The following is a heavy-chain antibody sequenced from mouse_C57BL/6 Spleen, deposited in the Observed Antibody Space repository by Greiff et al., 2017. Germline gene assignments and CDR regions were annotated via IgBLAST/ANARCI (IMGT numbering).Heavy chain of an antibody. CDR1: GFTFSDYG. V-gene: IGHV5-17*01. D-gene: IGHD1-1*01. CDR3: ARPRYYGHAMDY. CDR2: ISSGSSTI. Sequence: EVKVVESGGGLVKPGGSLELSCAASGFTFSDYGMHWVRQAPEKGLEWVAYISSGSSTIYYADTVKGRFTISRDNAKNTLFLQMTSLRSEDTAMYYCARPRYYGHAMDYWGQGTSVTVSS. J-gene: IGHJ4*01.